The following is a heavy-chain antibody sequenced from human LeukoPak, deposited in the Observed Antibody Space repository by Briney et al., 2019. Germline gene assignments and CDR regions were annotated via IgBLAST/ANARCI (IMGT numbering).Heavy chain of an antibody. Sequence: GGSLRLSCAASGFTFSSYAMHWVRQAPGKGLEDVSAISSNGGSTYYENSVKGRFTISRDNSKNTLYLQMGSLRAEDMTVYYCARDAEYCSSTSCYKDYYYYMDVWGKGTTVTVSS. CDR2: ISSNGGST. V-gene: IGHV3-64*01. CDR3: ARDAEYCSSTSCYKDYYYYMDV. D-gene: IGHD2-2*02. J-gene: IGHJ6*03. CDR1: GFTFSSYA.